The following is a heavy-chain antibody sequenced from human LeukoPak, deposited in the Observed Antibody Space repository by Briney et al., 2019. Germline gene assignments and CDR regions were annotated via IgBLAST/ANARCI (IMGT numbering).Heavy chain of an antibody. D-gene: IGHD1-26*01. CDR1: GFTFSSDW. Sequence: GGSLRLSCAASGFTFSSDWMHWVRHAPGQGLVWVSRINPAGSSTNYADSVKSRFTISRDNAMNTLYLHLNSLRAEDTAVYYCARGVRGSYGTDLWGQGTLVTVSS. CDR3: ARGVRGSYGTDL. J-gene: IGHJ5*02. CDR2: INPAGSST. V-gene: IGHV3-74*01.